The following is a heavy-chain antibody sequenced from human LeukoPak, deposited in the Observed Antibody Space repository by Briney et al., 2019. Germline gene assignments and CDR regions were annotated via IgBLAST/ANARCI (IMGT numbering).Heavy chain of an antibody. CDR1: GYTFTSYY. CDR2: INPSGGST. CDR3: ASGVQYSSGWYRYYYFDY. D-gene: IGHD6-19*01. J-gene: IGHJ4*02. V-gene: IGHV1-46*01. Sequence: ASVKVSCKASGYTFTSYYMHWVRQAPGQGLEWMGIINPSGGSTSYAQKFQGRVTITADESTSTAYMELSSLRSEDTAVYYCASGVQYSSGWYRYYYFDYWGQGTLVTVSS.